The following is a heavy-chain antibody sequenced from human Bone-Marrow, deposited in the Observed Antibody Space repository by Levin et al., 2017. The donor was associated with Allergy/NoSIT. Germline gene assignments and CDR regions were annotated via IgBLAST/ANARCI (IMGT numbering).Heavy chain of an antibody. CDR1: GFIFRSYG. CDR2: ISTNGDST. CDR3: VRRGIVIQGGAGPRHFFDY. V-gene: IGHV3-64D*06. Sequence: GESLKISCSASGFIFRSYGMHWVRQAPGKGLQYISGISTNGDSTYYADSVKGRFTVSRDNSENTLHLQMNSLTSEDTAVYYCVRRGIVIQGGAGPRHFFDYWGRGALVTVSS. D-gene: IGHD3-10*01. J-gene: IGHJ4*02.